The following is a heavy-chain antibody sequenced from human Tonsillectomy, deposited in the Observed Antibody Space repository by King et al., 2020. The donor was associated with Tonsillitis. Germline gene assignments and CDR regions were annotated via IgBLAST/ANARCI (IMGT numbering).Heavy chain of an antibody. CDR3: ASLGATNYYYYYMDV. J-gene: IGHJ6*03. CDR1: GGSFSGYY. D-gene: IGHD1-26*01. Sequence: VQLLQWGAGLLKPSETLSLTCAVSGGSFSGYYWSWIRQPPGKGLEWIGEINHSGSTNYNPSLKSRVTISVDTSKNQFSLKLSSVTAADTAVYYCASLGATNYYYYYMDVWGKGTTVTVSS. V-gene: IGHV4-34*01. CDR2: INHSGST.